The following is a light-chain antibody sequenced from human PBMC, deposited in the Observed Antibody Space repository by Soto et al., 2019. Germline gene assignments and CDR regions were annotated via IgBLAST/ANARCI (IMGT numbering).Light chain of an antibody. V-gene: IGLV2-23*03. Sequence: QSALTQPASVSGSPGQSITISCTGTSSDVGSYNLVSWYQQHPGKAPKLMIYEGSKRPSGVSNRFSGSKSGNTASLTISGLQAEDEADYSCCSYAGSSTFRVVFGGGTKLNVL. CDR2: EGS. CDR3: CSYAGSSTFRVV. J-gene: IGLJ2*01. CDR1: SSDVGSYNL.